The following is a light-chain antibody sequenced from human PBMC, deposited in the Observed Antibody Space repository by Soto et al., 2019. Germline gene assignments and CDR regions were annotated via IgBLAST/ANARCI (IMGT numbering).Light chain of an antibody. CDR1: SSDIGGYNL. V-gene: IGLV2-23*01. CDR3: CSYAGSRTIYV. CDR2: EGS. Sequence: QSALTQPASVSGSPGQSITFSCAGSSSDIGGYNLVSWYQHHPGKAPKLLIYEGSKRPSGVSNRFSGYKSGNTASLTISGLQAEDEADYYCCSYAGSRTIYVFGTGTKLTVL. J-gene: IGLJ1*01.